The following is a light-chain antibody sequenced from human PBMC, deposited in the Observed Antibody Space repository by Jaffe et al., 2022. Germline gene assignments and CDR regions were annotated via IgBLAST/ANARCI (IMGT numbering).Light chain of an antibody. CDR1: QSVTSN. Sequence: EIVMTQSPVTLSVSPGERATLSCRASQSVTSNLAWYQQKPGQAPRLLIYGASTRATGIPARFSGGGSGTEFTLTISSLQSEDFAVYYCQQYNNWPWTFGQGTKVEIK. CDR3: QQYNNWPWT. J-gene: IGKJ1*01. CDR2: GAS. V-gene: IGKV3-15*01.